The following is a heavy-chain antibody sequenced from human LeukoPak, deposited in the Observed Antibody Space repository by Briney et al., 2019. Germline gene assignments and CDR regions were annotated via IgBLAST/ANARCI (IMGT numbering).Heavy chain of an antibody. J-gene: IGHJ3*02. CDR1: GFTFSSYA. CDR2: ISYDGSNK. D-gene: IGHD6-19*01. Sequence: PGGSLRLSCAASGFTFSSYAMHWVRQAPGKGLEWVAVISYDGSNKYYADSVKGRFTISRDNAKNSLYLQMNSLRAEDTAVYYCARANDPWWLVLNDAFDIWGQGTMVTVSS. CDR3: ARANDPWWLVLNDAFDI. V-gene: IGHV3-30-3*01.